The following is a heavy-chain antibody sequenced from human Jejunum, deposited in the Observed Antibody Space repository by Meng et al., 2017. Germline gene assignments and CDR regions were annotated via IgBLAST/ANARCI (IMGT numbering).Heavy chain of an antibody. D-gene: IGHD4/OR15-4a*01. CDR1: AFTFTYYF. V-gene: IGHV1-2*02. CDR3: ARWDHYGDLDY. CDR2: VNPKSDRS. J-gene: IGHJ4*02. Sequence: VGTGGVVKTAGASFTCSADVVAFTFTYYFLRLVRPAPGQGLEWKAKVNPKSDRSNSAQKFQGRVTMTGDTSTSTAYMYLTRLTSADSAFYYCARWDHYGDLDYWGQGTLVTVSS.